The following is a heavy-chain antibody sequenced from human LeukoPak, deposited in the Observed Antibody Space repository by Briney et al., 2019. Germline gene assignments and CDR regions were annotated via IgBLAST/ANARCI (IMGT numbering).Heavy chain of an antibody. J-gene: IGHJ3*02. CDR1: GFTFDDYA. CDR3: AKASDYSNRKGAFDI. V-gene: IGHV3-9*01. CDR2: ISWNSGSI. D-gene: IGHD4-11*01. Sequence: PGGSLRLSCVASGFTFDDYAMNWVRQAPGKGLEWVSGISWNSGSIGYADSVKGRFTISRDNAKNSLYIQMNSLRVEDTALYYCAKASDYSNRKGAFDIWGQGTMVTVSS.